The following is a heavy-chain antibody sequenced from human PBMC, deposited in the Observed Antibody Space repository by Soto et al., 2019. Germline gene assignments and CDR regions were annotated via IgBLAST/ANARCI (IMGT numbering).Heavy chain of an antibody. V-gene: IGHV1-18*01. CDR3: AKNGQPPYYYGMDV. CDR1: GYTFTRYG. Sequence: ASVKVSCKASGYTFTRYGISCVRQAPGQGLEWMGWISGYNGDTNYAQKFQGRVTMTVDTSTTTAFMELTSLTSDDRAVYYCAKNGQPPYYYGMDVWGQGTTVTVSS. J-gene: IGHJ6*02. CDR2: ISGYNGDT. D-gene: IGHD2-8*01.